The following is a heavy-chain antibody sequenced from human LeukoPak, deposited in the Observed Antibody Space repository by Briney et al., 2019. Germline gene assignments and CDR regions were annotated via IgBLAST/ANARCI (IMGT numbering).Heavy chain of an antibody. CDR3: ARVTTGFVWYLDY. Sequence: PSETLSLTCAVYGGSFSGYYWSWIRQPPGKGLEWIGEINHSGSTNYNPSLKSRVTISVDTYKKQFSLKLSSVTAADTAVYYCARVTTGFVWYLDYWGQGTLVTVSS. V-gene: IGHV4-34*01. D-gene: IGHD1-1*01. J-gene: IGHJ4*02. CDR1: GGSFSGYY. CDR2: INHSGST.